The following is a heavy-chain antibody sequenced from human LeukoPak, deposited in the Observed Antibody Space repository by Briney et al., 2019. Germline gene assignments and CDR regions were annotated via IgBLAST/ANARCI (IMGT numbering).Heavy chain of an antibody. D-gene: IGHD4-17*01. CDR1: GYTFTSYG. J-gene: IGHJ6*02. CDR2: INPNSGGT. Sequence: GASVKVSCKASGYTFTSYGISWVRQAPGQGLEWMGWINPNSGGTNYAQKFQGWVTMTRDTSISTAYMELSRLRSDDTAVYYCARDRDPLDYGDYGPLMDVWGQGTTVTVSS. V-gene: IGHV1-2*04. CDR3: ARDRDPLDYGDYGPLMDV.